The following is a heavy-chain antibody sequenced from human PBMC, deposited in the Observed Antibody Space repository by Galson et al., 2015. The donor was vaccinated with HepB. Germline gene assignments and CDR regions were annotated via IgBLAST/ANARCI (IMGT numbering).Heavy chain of an antibody. CDR2: ISGSGGST. Sequence: SLRLSCAASGFTFSSYAMSWVRQAPGKGLEWVSAISGSGGSTCYADSVKGRFTISRDNSKNTLYLQMNNLRAEDTAVYYCAKGGIVLVVYALSDAFDIWGQGTMVTVSS. D-gene: IGHD2-8*02. CDR1: GFTFSSYA. V-gene: IGHV3-23*01. J-gene: IGHJ3*02. CDR3: AKGGIVLVVYALSDAFDI.